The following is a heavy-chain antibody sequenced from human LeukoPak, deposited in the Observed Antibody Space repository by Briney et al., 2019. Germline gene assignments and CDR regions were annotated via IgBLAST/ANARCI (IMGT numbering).Heavy chain of an antibody. CDR1: VYTFNYYG. D-gene: IGHD5-18*01. Sequence: ASVKVSCKASVYTFNYYGISWVRQAPGQGLEWMGWISAYTGSTNYAQRLQGRVTMTTDTSTSTAYVELRSLRSDDTAVYYCARGGYSYGYMVSSYYGGQGTLVTVSS. V-gene: IGHV1-18*01. CDR2: ISAYTGST. CDR3: ARGGYSYGYMVSSYY. J-gene: IGHJ4*02.